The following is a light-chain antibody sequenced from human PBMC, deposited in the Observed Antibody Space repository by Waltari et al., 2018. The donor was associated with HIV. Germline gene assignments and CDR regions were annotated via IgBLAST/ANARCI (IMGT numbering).Light chain of an antibody. CDR1: GSNIGADYG. CDR3: QSYDSSLSGSV. CDR2: ADS. V-gene: IGLV1-40*01. J-gene: IGLJ2*01. Sequence: QSVLTQPPSVSGAPGQRVTISCTGSGSNIGADYGVHWYHQLPGTAPKLLIYADSNRPSGVPDRFSGSKSGTSASLAITGLQAEDEADYYCQSYDSSLSGSVFGGGTKLTVL.